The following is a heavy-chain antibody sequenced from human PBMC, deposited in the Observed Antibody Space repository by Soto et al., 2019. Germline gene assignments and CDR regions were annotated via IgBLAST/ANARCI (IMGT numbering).Heavy chain of an antibody. V-gene: IGHV4-59*08. CDR2: IYYSGST. J-gene: IGHJ4*02. CDR3: ASYSGYDQFDY. D-gene: IGHD5-12*01. Sequence: SETLSLTCTVSGGSISSYYWSLIRQPPGKGLEWIGYIYYSGSTNYNPSLKSRVTISVDTSKNQFSLKLSSVTAADTAVYYCASYSGYDQFDYWGQGTLVTVSS. CDR1: GGSISSYY.